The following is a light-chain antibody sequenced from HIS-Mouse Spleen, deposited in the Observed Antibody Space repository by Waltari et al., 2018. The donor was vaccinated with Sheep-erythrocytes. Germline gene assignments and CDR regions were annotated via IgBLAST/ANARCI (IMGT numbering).Light chain of an antibody. CDR2: AVS. CDR1: SSDVGGYNY. CDR3: CSYAGSYNHV. V-gene: IGLV2-11*01. J-gene: IGLJ1*01. Sequence: QSALTQPRSVSGSPGQSVTISFTGTSSDVGGYNYVSWYQQHPGKAPKLIIYAVSNRPSGLLGRFSGSKSGNTASLTISGLQAEDEADYYCCSYAGSYNHVFATGTKVTVL.